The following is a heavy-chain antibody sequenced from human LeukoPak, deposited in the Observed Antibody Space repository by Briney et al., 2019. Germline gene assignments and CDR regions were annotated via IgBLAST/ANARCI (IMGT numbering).Heavy chain of an antibody. CDR1: GFTFSNYW. J-gene: IGHJ4*02. CDR2: ISGDGITT. D-gene: IGHD3-3*01. Sequence: GGSLRLSCAASGFTFSNYWMYWVRQAPGRGPLWVSRISGDGITTYYAGSVKGRFTISRDNAKNTLYLQMHSLRAEDSAVYYCAGPYYDFWSGYNLWGYWGQGTLVTVSS. V-gene: IGHV3-74*01. CDR3: AGPYYDFWSGYNLWGY.